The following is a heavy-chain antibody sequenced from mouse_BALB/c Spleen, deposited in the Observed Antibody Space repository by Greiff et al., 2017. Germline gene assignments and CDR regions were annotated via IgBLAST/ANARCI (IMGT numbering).Heavy chain of an antibody. CDR1: GYTFTSYT. J-gene: IGHJ3*01. CDR2: INPSSGYT. V-gene: IGHV1-4*01. D-gene: IGHD2-1*01. CDR3: ARGGNFPWFAY. Sequence: QVQLKQSGAELARPGASVKMSCKASGYTFTSYTMHWVKQRPGQGLEWIGYINPSSGYTNYNQKFKDKATLTADKSSSTAYMQLSSLTSEDSAVYYCARGGNFPWFAYWGQGTLVTVSA.